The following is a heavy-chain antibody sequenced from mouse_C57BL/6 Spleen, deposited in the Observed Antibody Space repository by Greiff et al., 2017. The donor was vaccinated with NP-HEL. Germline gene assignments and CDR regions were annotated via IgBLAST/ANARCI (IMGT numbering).Heavy chain of an antibody. J-gene: IGHJ4*01. CDR1: GFSLTSYG. D-gene: IGHD1-1*01. CDR3: AKGITTVVASYYAMDY. V-gene: IGHV2-5*01. CDR2: IWRGGST. Sequence: VQLQQSGPGLVQPSQSLSITCTVSGFSLTSYGVHWVRQSPGKGLEWLGVIWRGGSTDYNAAFMSRLSITKDNSKSQVFFKMNSLQADDTAIYYCAKGITTVVASYYAMDYWGQGTSVTVSS.